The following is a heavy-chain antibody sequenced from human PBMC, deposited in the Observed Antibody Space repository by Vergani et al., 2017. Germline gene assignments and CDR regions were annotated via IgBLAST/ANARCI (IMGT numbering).Heavy chain of an antibody. Sequence: EVQLLESGGGLVQPGGSLRLSCAASGFTFSSYAMSWVRQAPGKGLEWVSAISGSGGSTYYADSVKGRCTISRDNSKNTLYLQMNSLRAEDTDVYYCASTGSSSWGSDYWGQGTLVTVSS. D-gene: IGHD6-13*01. V-gene: IGHV3-23*01. J-gene: IGHJ4*02. CDR1: GFTFSSYA. CDR2: ISGSGGST. CDR3: ASTGSSSWGSDY.